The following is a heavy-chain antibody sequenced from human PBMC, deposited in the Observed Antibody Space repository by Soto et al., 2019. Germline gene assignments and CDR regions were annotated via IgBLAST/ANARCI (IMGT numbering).Heavy chain of an antibody. CDR2: IYYSGST. CDR1: GGSISSYY. CDR3: AGFSTYYYGSGPRAAWFEP. Sequence: PSETLSLTCTVSGGSISSYYWSWIRQPPGKGLEWIGYIYYSGSTNYNPSLKSRVTISVDTSKNQFSLKLSSVTAADTAVYYCAGFSTYYYGSGPRAAWFEPWGQGTLLTVSS. D-gene: IGHD3-10*01. V-gene: IGHV4-59*01. J-gene: IGHJ5*02.